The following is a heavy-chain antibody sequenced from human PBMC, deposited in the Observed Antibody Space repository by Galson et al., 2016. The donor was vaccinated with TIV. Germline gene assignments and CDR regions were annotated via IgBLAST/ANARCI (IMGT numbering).Heavy chain of an antibody. CDR2: IFSGDRS. J-gene: IGHJ6*02. V-gene: IGHV3-66*02. D-gene: IGHD2-15*01. Sequence: SLRLSCAASGFRVSDNYMTWVRQTPGKGLEWISVIFSGDRSFYADSVKGRFTVSRDYAKNTIYLEMDSLRIEDTAVYYCARDRIHCAGTGDDCYYYSYFGMDVWGQGTTVTVSS. CDR1: GFRVSDNY. CDR3: ARDRIHCAGTGDDCYYYSYFGMDV.